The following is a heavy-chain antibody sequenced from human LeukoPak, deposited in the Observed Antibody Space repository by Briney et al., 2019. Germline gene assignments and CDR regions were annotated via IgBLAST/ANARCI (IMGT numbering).Heavy chain of an antibody. CDR2: IIPIFGTA. V-gene: IGHV1-69*13. J-gene: IGHJ5*02. CDR1: GGTSSSYA. Sequence: ASVKVSCKASGGTSSSYAISWVRQAPGQGLEWMGGIIPIFGTANYAQKFQGRVTITADESTSTAYMELSSLRSEDTAVYYCARPREMATIQDPGGWFDPWGQGTLVTVSS. D-gene: IGHD5-24*01. CDR3: ARPREMATIQDPGGWFDP.